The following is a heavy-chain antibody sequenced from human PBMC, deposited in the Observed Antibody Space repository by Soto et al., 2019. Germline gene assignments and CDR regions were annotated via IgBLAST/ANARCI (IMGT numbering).Heavy chain of an antibody. J-gene: IGHJ3*02. D-gene: IGHD3-22*01. CDR1: GGSIKNYY. CDR2: IYYSGST. Sequence: SETLSLTCSVSGGSIKNYYWNWIRQAPGKGLEWIGYIYYSGSTNYHPSLRGRVTISVDTSKNQFSLKLTSVTAADTAVYYCASWYYYDNPGAFDIWGQGTMVTVSS. V-gene: IGHV4-59*01. CDR3: ASWYYYDNPGAFDI.